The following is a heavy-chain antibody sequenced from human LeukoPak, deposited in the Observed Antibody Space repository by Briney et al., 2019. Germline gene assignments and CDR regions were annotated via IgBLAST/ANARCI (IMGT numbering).Heavy chain of an antibody. CDR3: ARAPTVLVGYCSSSSCQADY. D-gene: IGHD2-2*01. J-gene: IGHJ4*02. CDR1: GFTFSNHW. CDR2: IKQGGSEK. Sequence: PGGSLRLPCAASGFTFSNHWMSWVRQAPGKGLEWVADIKQGGSEKNYVDSVKGRFTISRDDAKNSLYLEMNSLRVEDTAVYYCARAPTVLVGYCSSSSCQADYWGQGTLVTVSS. V-gene: IGHV3-7*01.